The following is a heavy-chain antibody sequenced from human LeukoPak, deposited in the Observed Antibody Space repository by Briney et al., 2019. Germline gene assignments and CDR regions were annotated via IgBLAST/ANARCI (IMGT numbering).Heavy chain of an antibody. CDR1: GYTFTSYD. CDR3: ARTGRWLQFYYFDY. Sequence: ASVKVSCKASGYTFTSYDINWVRQATGQGLEWMGWMNPNSGNTGYAQKFQGRVTMTRNTSISTAYMELSSLRSEDTAVYYCARTGRWLQFYYFDYWGQGTLVTVSS. D-gene: IGHD5-24*01. V-gene: IGHV1-8*01. CDR2: MNPNSGNT. J-gene: IGHJ4*02.